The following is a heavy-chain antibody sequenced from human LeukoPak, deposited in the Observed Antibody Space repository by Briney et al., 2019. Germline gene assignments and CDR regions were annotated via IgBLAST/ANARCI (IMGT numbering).Heavy chain of an antibody. V-gene: IGHV1-2*06. CDR2: INPNSGGT. Sequence: GASVKVSCKASGYTFTGYCMHWVRQAPGQGLEWMGRINPNSGGTNYAQKFQGRVTMTRDTSISTAYLELSRLRSDDTAVYYCARGYCSSTSCPYYYFDYWGQGTLVTVSS. CDR1: GYTFTGYC. CDR3: ARGYCSSTSCPYYYFDY. J-gene: IGHJ4*02. D-gene: IGHD2-2*01.